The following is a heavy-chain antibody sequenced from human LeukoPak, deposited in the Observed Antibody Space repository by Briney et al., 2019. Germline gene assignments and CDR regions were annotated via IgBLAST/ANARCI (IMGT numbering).Heavy chain of an antibody. V-gene: IGHV3-7*01. CDR1: GFTFSSFW. CDR2: IKHDGSEK. Sequence: GGSLRLSCAASGFTFSSFWMTWVRQAPGKGLEWVANIKHDGSEKSYVDSVKGRFTISIDNAKNPMSLQMNGLRAEDTAVYYCARDPYSSGWYPGWYFDLWGRGTLVTVSS. CDR3: ARDPYSSGWYPGWYFDL. D-gene: IGHD6-19*01. J-gene: IGHJ2*01.